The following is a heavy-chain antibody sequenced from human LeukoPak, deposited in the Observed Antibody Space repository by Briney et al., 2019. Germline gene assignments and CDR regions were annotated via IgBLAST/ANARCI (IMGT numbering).Heavy chain of an antibody. CDR3: AKDPPGCGGDCYHDY. CDR2: ISGSGGST. CDR1: GFTFSSYS. V-gene: IGHV3-23*01. Sequence: SGGSLRLSCAASGFTFSSYSMSWVRQAPGKGLEWVSAISGSGGSTYYADSVKGRFTISRDNSKNTLYLQMNSLRAEDTAVYYCAKDPPGCGGDCYHDYWGQGTLVTVSS. J-gene: IGHJ4*02. D-gene: IGHD2-21*02.